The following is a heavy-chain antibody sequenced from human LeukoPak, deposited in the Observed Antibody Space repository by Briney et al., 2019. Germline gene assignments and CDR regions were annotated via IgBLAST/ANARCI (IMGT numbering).Heavy chain of an antibody. CDR3: ARVGCSGGSCYSGFDY. CDR2: INHSGST. Sequence: SETLSLTCAVYGGSFSGYYWSWIRQPPGKGLEWIGEINHSGSTNYNPFLKSRVTISVDTSKNQFSLKLSSVTAADTAVYYCARVGCSGGSCYSGFDYWGQGTLVTVSS. D-gene: IGHD2-15*01. J-gene: IGHJ4*02. V-gene: IGHV4-34*01. CDR1: GGSFSGYY.